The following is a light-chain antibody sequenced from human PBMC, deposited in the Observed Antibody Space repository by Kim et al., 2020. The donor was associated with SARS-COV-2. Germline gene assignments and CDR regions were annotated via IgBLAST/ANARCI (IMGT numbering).Light chain of an antibody. CDR2: YDS. CDR1: NIGSKS. V-gene: IGLV3-21*04. Sequence: PGKTATITCGGNNIGSKSVQWYQQKPGQAPVLAIYYDSDRPSGIPERFSGSNSDNTATLTITRVEAGDEADYYCHVSDSTGDQGVFGGGTQLTV. CDR3: HVSDSTGDQGV. J-gene: IGLJ3*02.